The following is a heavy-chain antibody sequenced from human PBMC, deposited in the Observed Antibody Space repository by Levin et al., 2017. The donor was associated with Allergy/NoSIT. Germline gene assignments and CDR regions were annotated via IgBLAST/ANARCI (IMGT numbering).Heavy chain of an antibody. Sequence: GASVKVSCKGSGYSFTSYWIGWVRQMPGKGLEWMGIIYPGDSDTRYSPSFQGQVTISADKSISTAYLQWSSLKASDTAMYYCARHLSAGGYYYGMDVWGQGTTVTVSS. CDR2: IYPGDSDT. J-gene: IGHJ6*02. CDR1: GYSFTSYW. D-gene: IGHD3-10*01. CDR3: ARHLSAGGYYYGMDV. V-gene: IGHV5-51*01.